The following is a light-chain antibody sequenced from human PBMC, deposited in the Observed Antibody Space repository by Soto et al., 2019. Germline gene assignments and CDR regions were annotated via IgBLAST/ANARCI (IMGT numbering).Light chain of an antibody. CDR3: AAWDDSLNGSYV. Sequence: QSVLTQPPSASGTPGQRVTISCSGSTSHIGGNTVDWYQQLPGTAPKLLIYGNNQRPSGVPDRFSGSKSGTSASLATSGLQSDDEADYYCAAWDDSLNGSYVFGTGTKVTVL. CDR2: GNN. V-gene: IGLV1-44*01. J-gene: IGLJ1*01. CDR1: TSHIGGNT.